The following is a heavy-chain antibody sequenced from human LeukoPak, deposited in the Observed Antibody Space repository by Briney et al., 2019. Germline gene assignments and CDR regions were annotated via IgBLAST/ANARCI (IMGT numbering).Heavy chain of an antibody. J-gene: IGHJ4*02. CDR2: ISYDGSNK. CDR1: GFTFSSYG. Sequence: GGSLRLSCAASGFTFSSYGMHWVRQAPGKGLEWVAVISYDGSNKYYAGSVKGRFTISRDNSKNTLYLQMNSLRAEDTAVYYCAKDAAGYFDYWGQGTLVTVSS. V-gene: IGHV3-30*18. CDR3: AKDAAGYFDY.